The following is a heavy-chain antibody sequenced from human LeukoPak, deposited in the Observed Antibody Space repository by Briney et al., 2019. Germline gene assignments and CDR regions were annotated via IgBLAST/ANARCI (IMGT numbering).Heavy chain of an antibody. D-gene: IGHD5-12*01. CDR1: GGSISSGGYY. CDR2: IYHSGSP. J-gene: IGHJ1*01. V-gene: IGHV4-31*03. CDR3: ALGFPGYSGYDYFPT. Sequence: SETLSLTCSLSGGSISSGGYYWSWIRQHPAKVLGWIGYIYHSGSPCYNPSLKSRVTISVDPAKNEFSLKLSAVSAHDRAVHYCALGFPGYSGYDYFPTWGQGNLVTVSP.